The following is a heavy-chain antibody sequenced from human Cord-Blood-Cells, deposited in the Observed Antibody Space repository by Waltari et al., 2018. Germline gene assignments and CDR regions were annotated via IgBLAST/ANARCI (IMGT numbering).Heavy chain of an antibody. CDR1: GGNFSSFA. J-gene: IGHJ6*02. V-gene: IGHV1-69*01. D-gene: IGHD5-12*01. CDR2: IIPIFGTA. CDR3: ALREEVATIDYYYGMDV. Sequence: QVQLVQSGAEVKQPGSSVKVSCKAAGGNFSSFAISWLRHATGQGLEWMGGIIPIFGTANYAQKFQGRVTITADESTSTAYMELSSLRSEDTAVYYCALREEVATIDYYYGMDVWGQGTTVTVSS.